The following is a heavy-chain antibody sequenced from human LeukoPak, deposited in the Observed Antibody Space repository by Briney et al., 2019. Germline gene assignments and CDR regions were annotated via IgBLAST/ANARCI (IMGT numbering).Heavy chain of an antibody. CDR2: ISSGSNTI. D-gene: IGHD6-13*01. Sequence: GGSLRLSCVASGFSFSSYSMNWVRQAPGKGLEWVSYISSGSNTIDYADSVKGRFTISRDNAKSSLYLQMNSLRAEDTAVYYSARDLSAPPHLVTYYYYMDVWGKGATVTVSS. V-gene: IGHV3-48*01. CDR1: GFSFSSYS. J-gene: IGHJ6*03. CDR3: ARDLSAPPHLVTYYYYMDV.